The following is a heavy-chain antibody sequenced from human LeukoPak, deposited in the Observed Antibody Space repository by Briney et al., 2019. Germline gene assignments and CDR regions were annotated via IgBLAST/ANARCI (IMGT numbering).Heavy chain of an antibody. V-gene: IGHV3-74*01. CDR1: GFTFSSYW. D-gene: IGHD5-24*01. CDR2: INSDGSST. CDR3: ARDGGDGYKGAFDI. Sequence: GSLRLSCTASGFTFSSYWMHWVRQAPGKGLVWVSRINSDGSSTIYADSVKGRFTFSRDNAKNTLYLQMNSLRAEDTAVYYCARDGGDGYKGAFDIWGQGTMVTVSS. J-gene: IGHJ3*02.